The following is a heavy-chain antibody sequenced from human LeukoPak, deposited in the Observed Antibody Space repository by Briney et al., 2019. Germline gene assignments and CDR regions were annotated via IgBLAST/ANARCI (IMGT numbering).Heavy chain of an antibody. CDR3: ARRWNARLYNWFDP. CDR1: GGSFSGYY. V-gene: IGHV4-34*01. CDR2: INQSGST. D-gene: IGHD1-1*01. J-gene: IGHJ5*02. Sequence: SETLSLTCAVYGGSFSGYYWNWIRQSPGKGLEWIGEINQSGSTSYNPSLTSRVTISVDTSKNHFSLKVSSVTAADTAVYYCARRWNARLYNWFDPWGQGTLVTVSS.